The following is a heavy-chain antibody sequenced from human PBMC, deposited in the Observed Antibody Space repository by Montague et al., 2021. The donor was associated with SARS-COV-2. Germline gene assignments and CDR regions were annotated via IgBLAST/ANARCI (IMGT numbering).Heavy chain of an antibody. J-gene: IGHJ6*02. Sequence: SETLSLTCSRLGSWYNGEVWKCTRLNPRKHLEWYAEINQDKSTNYNPSLKSRLTISVDTSKNQFSLNLTSVTAADAAVYYCARARGGRAVLIITYYYYHGMDVWGQGTTVTVSS. CDR2: INQDKST. CDR1: GSWYNGEV. CDR3: ARARGGRAVLIITYYYYHGMDV. D-gene: IGHD2-8*01. V-gene: IGHV4-34*01.